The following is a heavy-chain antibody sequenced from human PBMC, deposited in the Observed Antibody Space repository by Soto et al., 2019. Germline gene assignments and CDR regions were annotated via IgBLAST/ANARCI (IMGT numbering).Heavy chain of an antibody. Sequence: EVQLVESGGGLVKPGGSLRLSCAASGFTFSSFNMDWVRQAPGKGLEWVSSISITGNYKYYADSLKGRFTISKDNAQNLLFLQMDSLRPEDTAVYYWASRRLGYCTGGTCPEFWGQRTLVTVTS. V-gene: IGHV3-21*01. CDR3: ASRRLGYCTGGTCPEF. J-gene: IGHJ4*02. CDR2: ISITGNYK. D-gene: IGHD2-15*01. CDR1: GFTFSSFN.